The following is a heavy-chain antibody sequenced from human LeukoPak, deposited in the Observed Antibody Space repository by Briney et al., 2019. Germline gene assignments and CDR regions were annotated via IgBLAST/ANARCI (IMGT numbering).Heavy chain of an antibody. Sequence: GGSLRLSCAASGFTFSRYAMSWVRQAPGKGLEWVSAISGSGGSTYYADSVKGRFTISRDNSKNSLYLQMNSLRAEDTAVYYCARDTIVVPAVIDYWGRGTLVTVSS. CDR1: GFTFSRYA. CDR3: ARDTIVVPAVIDY. V-gene: IGHV3-23*01. J-gene: IGHJ4*02. CDR2: ISGSGGST. D-gene: IGHD2-2*01.